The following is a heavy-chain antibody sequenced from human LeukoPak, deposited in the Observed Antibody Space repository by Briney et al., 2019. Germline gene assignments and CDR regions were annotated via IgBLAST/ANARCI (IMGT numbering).Heavy chain of an antibody. CDR3: TRTWPGNTCFNF. J-gene: IGHJ4*02. V-gene: IGHV3-15*01. Sequence: GGSLRLSCAASGFTFSNAWMNWVRQAPGKGLEWLGRIKSISYGGTIDYAAPVKGRFTISRDDSKNTLYLQMDSLETEDTAIYYCTRTWPGNTCFNFWGQGTLVTVSS. D-gene: IGHD1-7*01. CDR2: IKSISYGGTI. CDR1: GFTFSNAW.